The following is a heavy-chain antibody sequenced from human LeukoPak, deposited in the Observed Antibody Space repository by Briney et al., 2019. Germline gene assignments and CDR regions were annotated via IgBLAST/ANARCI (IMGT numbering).Heavy chain of an antibody. Sequence: PSETLSLTCTFSGGSISSYYWTWFRQPPGKGLEWIGSFYNSGSTSYNPSLGSRVTISLDTSKNLFSLKLTSVTAADSANYYCASTQQWLASYYWGQGTLVTVSS. J-gene: IGHJ4*02. CDR3: ASTQQWLASYY. CDR1: GGSISSYY. V-gene: IGHV4-59*08. D-gene: IGHD6-19*01. CDR2: FYNSGST.